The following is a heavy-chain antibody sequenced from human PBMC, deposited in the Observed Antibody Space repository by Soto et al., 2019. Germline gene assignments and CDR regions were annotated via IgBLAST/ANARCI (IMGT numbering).Heavy chain of an antibody. Sequence: PGGSLILSCAAAGFNCSSYGRHWVRQTPGKGLVWVSRINSDGSSTSYADSVKGRFTISRDNAKNTLYLQMNSLRAEDTAVYYCARDLVPAANNWFDPWGQGTLVTVSS. CDR1: GFNCSSYG. J-gene: IGHJ5*02. CDR3: ARDLVPAANNWFDP. D-gene: IGHD2-2*01. V-gene: IGHV3-74*01. CDR2: INSDGSST.